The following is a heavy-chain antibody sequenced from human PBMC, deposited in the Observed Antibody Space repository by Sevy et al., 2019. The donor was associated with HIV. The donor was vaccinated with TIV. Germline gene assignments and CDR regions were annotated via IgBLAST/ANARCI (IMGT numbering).Heavy chain of an antibody. D-gene: IGHD3-10*02. J-gene: IGHJ4*02. CDR3: ATFCSGVLKPPYYFDY. CDR2: ISGSGATT. V-gene: IGHV3-23*01. CDR1: GFTFSSYA. Sequence: GGSLRLSCGVSGFTFSSYAMTWVRQPPGKGLEWVSIISGSGATTSYADSVKGRFTISRDNSKNALYLQMNCLRAEDTAVYYCATFCSGVLKPPYYFDYWGQGTLVTVSS.